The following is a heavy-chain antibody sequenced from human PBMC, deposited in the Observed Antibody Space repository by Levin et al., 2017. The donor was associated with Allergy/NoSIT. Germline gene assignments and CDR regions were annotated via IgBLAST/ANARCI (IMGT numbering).Heavy chain of an antibody. D-gene: IGHD4-17*01. V-gene: IGHV3-23*01. CDR1: GFTFSSYA. Sequence: AASVKVSCAASGFTFSSYAMSWVRQAPGKGLEWVSAISGSGGSTYYADSVKGRFTISRDNSKNTLYLQMNSLRAEDTAVYYCANELTTVTTYWYFDLWGRGTLVTVSS. CDR3: ANELTTVTTYWYFDL. J-gene: IGHJ2*01. CDR2: ISGSGGST.